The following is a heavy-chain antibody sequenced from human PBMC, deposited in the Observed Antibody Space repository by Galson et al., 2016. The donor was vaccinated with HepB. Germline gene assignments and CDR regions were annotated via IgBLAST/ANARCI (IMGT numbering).Heavy chain of an antibody. CDR3: AKDFTMIVVPYYYYGMDV. Sequence: SLRLSCAASGFTFLSYGMHWVRQAPGKGLEWVAVISYDGSIKYYVDSVKGRFTISRDNSKNTLYLQMNSLRAVDTAVYYCAKDFTMIVVPYYYYGMDVWGQGTTVTVSS. V-gene: IGHV3-30*18. D-gene: IGHD3-22*01. CDR1: GFTFLSYG. J-gene: IGHJ6*02. CDR2: ISYDGSIK.